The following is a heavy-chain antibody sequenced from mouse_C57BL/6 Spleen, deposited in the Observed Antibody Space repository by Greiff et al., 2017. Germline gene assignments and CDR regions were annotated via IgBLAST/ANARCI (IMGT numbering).Heavy chain of an antibody. V-gene: IGHV1-26*01. J-gene: IGHJ3*01. CDR1: GYTFTDYY. CDR3: ATYDYDGEWFAY. Sequence: VQLQQSGPELVKPGASVKISCKASGYTFTDYYMNWVKQSHGKSLEWIGDINPNNGGTSYNQKFKGKATLTVDKSSSTAYMELRSLTSEDSAVYYCATYDYDGEWFAYWGQGTLVTVSA. D-gene: IGHD2-4*01. CDR2: INPNNGGT.